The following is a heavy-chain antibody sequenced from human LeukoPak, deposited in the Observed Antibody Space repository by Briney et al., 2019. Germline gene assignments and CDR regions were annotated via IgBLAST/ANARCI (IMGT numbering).Heavy chain of an antibody. V-gene: IGHV3-48*03. Sequence: GGSLRLSCAASGFTFSSYEMNWVRQAPGKGLEWVSYISSGSTIYYADSVKGRFTISRDNAKNSLYLQMNSLRAEDTAVYYCARRTYYYGYFDYWGQGTLVTVSS. J-gene: IGHJ4*02. CDR3: ARRTYYYGYFDY. CDR1: GFTFSSYE. CDR2: ISSGSTI. D-gene: IGHD3-10*01.